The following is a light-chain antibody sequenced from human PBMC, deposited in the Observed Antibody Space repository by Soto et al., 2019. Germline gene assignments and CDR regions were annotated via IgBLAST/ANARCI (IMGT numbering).Light chain of an antibody. V-gene: IGKV3-20*01. CDR2: GAS. Sequence: EIVLTQSPGTLSLSPGERATLSCRASQSVSSSYLAWYQQKPGQAPRLLIYGASSRATGIPDRFSGSGSGTDFTLTISRLEPEDFAVYYCQEHASIFGQGRLPEIK. CDR1: QSVSSSY. J-gene: IGKJ5*01. CDR3: QEHASI.